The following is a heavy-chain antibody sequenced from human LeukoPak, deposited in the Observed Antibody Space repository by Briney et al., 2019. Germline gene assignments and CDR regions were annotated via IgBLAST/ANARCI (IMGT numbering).Heavy chain of an antibody. CDR1: ADSFSSHY. CDR2: ISYIGST. CDR3: ARDLLTVTKGFDI. V-gene: IGHV4-59*11. D-gene: IGHD4-17*01. J-gene: IGHJ3*02. Sequence: SETLSLTCAVSADSFSSHYWTWIRQPPAKGLEWIGYISYIGSTNYNPSLKSRVTISIDTSKKQFSLKLSPVTAAGTGVYYCARDLLTVTKGFDIWGQGRMVSVSS.